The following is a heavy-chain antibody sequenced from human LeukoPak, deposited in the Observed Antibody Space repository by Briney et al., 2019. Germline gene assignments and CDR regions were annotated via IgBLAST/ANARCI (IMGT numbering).Heavy chain of an antibody. J-gene: IGHJ4*02. CDR1: GYTLTELS. CDR2: FDPEDGET. V-gene: IGHV1-24*01. D-gene: IGHD3-16*02. CDR3: ATYRLKRVNGDYFDY. Sequence: SVKVSCKVSGYTLTELSMHWVRQAPGKGLEWMGGFDPEDGETIYAQKFQGRVTMTEDTSTDTAYVELSSLRSEDTAVYYCATYRLKRVNGDYFDYWGQGTLVTVSS.